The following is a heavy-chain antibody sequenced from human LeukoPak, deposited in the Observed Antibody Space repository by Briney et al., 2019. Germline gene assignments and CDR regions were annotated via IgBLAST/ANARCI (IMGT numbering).Heavy chain of an antibody. CDR1: GGSISDGGYF. J-gene: IGHJ4*02. CDR2: IYMSGST. V-gene: IGHV4-61*02. CDR3: ARGQGYTSAWYGD. Sequence: SQTLSVTCTVSGGSISDGGYFWNWIRQPAGKGLEWIGRIYMSGSTKYNSSLKSRVIISVDTSKNQFSLKLNSVTAADTAVYYCARGQGYTSAWYGDWGQGTLVAVSS. D-gene: IGHD6-19*01.